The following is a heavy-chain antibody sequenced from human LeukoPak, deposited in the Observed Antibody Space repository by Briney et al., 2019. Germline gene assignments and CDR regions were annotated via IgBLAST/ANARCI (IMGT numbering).Heavy chain of an antibody. D-gene: IGHD3-22*01. CDR2: INHSGST. CDR1: GGSFSGYY. Sequence: MPSETLSLTCAVYGGSFSGYYWSWIRQPPGKGLEWIGEINHSGSTNYNPSLKSRVTISVDTSKNQFSLKLSSVTAADTAVYYCARGRHPRHCDSSGYIDYWGQGTLVTVSS. J-gene: IGHJ4*02. V-gene: IGHV4-34*01. CDR3: ARGRHPRHCDSSGYIDY.